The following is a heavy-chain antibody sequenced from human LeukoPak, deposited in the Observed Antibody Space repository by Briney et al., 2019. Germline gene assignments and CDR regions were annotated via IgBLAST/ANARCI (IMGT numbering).Heavy chain of an antibody. V-gene: IGHV3-33*01. CDR2: IWYDGSNK. Sequence: GGSLRLSCAASGFTFSSYGMHWVRQAPGKGLEWVAVIWYDGSNKYYADSVKGRFTISRDNSKNTLYLQMNSLRAEDTAVYYCASSRGARYYFDYWGQGTLVTVSS. CDR3: ASSRGARYYFDY. J-gene: IGHJ4*02. CDR1: GFTFSSYG. D-gene: IGHD6-13*01.